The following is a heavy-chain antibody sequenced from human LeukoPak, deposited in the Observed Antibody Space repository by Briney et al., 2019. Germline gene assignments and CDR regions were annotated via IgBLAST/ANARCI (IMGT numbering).Heavy chain of an antibody. CDR2: INYGGST. CDR3: TRHVHNYGIDY. Sequence: PSETLPLTCTVSGGSISSSSYYWGWFRQPPGKGLEWIANINYGGSTYYNPSLKSRVTISADTSKSQFSLKLSSVTAADTAVYYCTRHVHNYGIDYWGQGTLVTVSS. J-gene: IGHJ4*02. V-gene: IGHV4-39*01. D-gene: IGHD5-18*01. CDR1: GGSISSSSYY.